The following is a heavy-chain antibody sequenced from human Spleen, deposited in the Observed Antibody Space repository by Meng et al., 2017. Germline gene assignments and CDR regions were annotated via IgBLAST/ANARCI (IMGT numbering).Heavy chain of an antibody. CDR3: ARGGDYYHFVS. CDR2: IYYRGST. V-gene: IGHV4-59*01. CDR1: GGSITTFY. Sequence: SETLSLTCTVSGGSITTFYWNWIRQPPGKGLEWIGSIYYRGSTNNNPSLKSRVTISIDKSKNQFSLKLSSVTAADTAVYYCARGGDYYHFVSWGQGTLVTVSS. J-gene: IGHJ5*01. D-gene: IGHD4-17*01.